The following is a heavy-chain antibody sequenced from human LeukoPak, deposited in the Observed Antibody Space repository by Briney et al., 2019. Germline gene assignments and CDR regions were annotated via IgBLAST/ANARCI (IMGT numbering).Heavy chain of an antibody. V-gene: IGHV4-4*07. J-gene: IGHJ3*02. CDR2: IYTSGST. Sequence: PSETLSLTCTVSGGSISSYYWSCIRQPAGKGLEWIGRIYTSGSTSYNPSLRSRVTMSVDTSKNQFSLKLSSVTAADTAVYYCARGRQASSGSYDAFDIXXXXTXVXVSS. D-gene: IGHD1-26*01. CDR3: ARGRQASSGSYDAFDI. CDR1: GGSISSYY.